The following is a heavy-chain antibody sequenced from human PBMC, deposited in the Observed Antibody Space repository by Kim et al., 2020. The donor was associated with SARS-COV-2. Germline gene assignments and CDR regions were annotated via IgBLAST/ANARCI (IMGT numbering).Heavy chain of an antibody. Sequence: ASVKVSCKASGYTFTSYGISWVRQAPGQGLEWMGWISAYNGNTNYAQNLQGRVTMTTDTSTSTAYMELRSLRSDDTAVYYCARDDGDYEPWYFDLWGRGTLVTVSS. CDR3: ARDDGDYEPWYFDL. J-gene: IGHJ2*01. CDR1: GYTFTSYG. V-gene: IGHV1-18*04. CDR2: ISAYNGNT. D-gene: IGHD4-17*01.